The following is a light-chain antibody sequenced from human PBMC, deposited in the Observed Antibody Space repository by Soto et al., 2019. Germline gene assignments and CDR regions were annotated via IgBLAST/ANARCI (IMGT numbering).Light chain of an antibody. V-gene: IGLV2-11*01. CDR1: NSDVGSYNY. J-gene: IGLJ3*02. CDR2: DVS. Sequence: QSVLTQPRSVSGSPGQSVTISCTGTNSDVGSYNYVSWYQQHPGKAPKLMISDVSQRPSGVPDRFSGSKSGNTASLTISGLQAEDEADYYCCSYAASDTWVFGGGTKVTLL. CDR3: CSYAASDTWV.